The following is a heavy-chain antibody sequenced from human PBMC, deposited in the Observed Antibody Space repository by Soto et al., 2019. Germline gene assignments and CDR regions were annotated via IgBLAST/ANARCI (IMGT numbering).Heavy chain of an antibody. V-gene: IGHV1-69*13. CDR1: GYTFTSYG. J-gene: IGHJ4*02. Sequence: SVKVSCKASGYTFTSYGISWVRQAPGQGLEWMGGIIPFNGTANYAQKFQGRVTITADESTSTAYMELSSLRSEDTAVYYCARDTYYYDSSGYRVSDYWGQGTLVTVSS. CDR2: IIPFNGTA. CDR3: ARDTYYYDSSGYRVSDY. D-gene: IGHD3-22*01.